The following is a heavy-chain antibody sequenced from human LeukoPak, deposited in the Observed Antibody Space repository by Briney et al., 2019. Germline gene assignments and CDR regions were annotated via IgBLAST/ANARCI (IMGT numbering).Heavy chain of an antibody. CDR2: IYYSGNT. CDR3: ARTGKYGSGYYYYYYMDV. Sequence: SETLSLTCTVSGDSISTSNSYWGWIRQPPGKGLEWIGSIYYSGNTYYNASLKSRVTISVDASKNQFSLKLSSVTAADTAVYYCARTGKYGSGYYYYYYMDVWGKGTTVTVSS. D-gene: IGHD3-10*01. V-gene: IGHV4-39*07. CDR1: GDSISTSNSY. J-gene: IGHJ6*03.